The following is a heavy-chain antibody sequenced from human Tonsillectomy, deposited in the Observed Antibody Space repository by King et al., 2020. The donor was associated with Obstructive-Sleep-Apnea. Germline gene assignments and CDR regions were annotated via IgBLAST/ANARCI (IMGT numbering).Heavy chain of an antibody. CDR3: AGTLRYFDWFDY. CDR2: INYSGST. Sequence: QVQLQQWGAGLLKPSETLSLTCAVYGGSFSGYYWSWIRQPPGKGLEWIGEINYSGSTNYNPSLKSRVTISVDTSKNQFSLKLSSVTAADTAVYYCAGTLRYFDWFDYWGQGTLVTVSS. V-gene: IGHV4-34*01. J-gene: IGHJ4*02. CDR1: GGSFSGYY. D-gene: IGHD3-9*01.